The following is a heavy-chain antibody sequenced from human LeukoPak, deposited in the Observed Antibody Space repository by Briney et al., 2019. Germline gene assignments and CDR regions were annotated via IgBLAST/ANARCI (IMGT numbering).Heavy chain of an antibody. CDR1: SGSISIGAYC. CDR3: ARAVMVAVAGGRFDR. J-gene: IGHJ4*02. CDR2: IYYSGTS. Sequence: SETLSLTCTVSSGSISIGAYCWVWIRQPPGKGLEWIGSIYYSGTSYYNPSLTSRVTISVDTSNNQFSLKLSSVTAADTAVYYCARAVMVAVAGGRFDRWGQGTLVTVSS. D-gene: IGHD6-19*01. V-gene: IGHV4-39*07.